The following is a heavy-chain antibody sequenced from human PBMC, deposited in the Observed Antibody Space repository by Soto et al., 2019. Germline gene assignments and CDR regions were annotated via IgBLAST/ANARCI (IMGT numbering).Heavy chain of an antibody. CDR3: AHRPSYCSGGSCYSGFDY. V-gene: IGHV2-5*02. Sequence: QITLKESGPTLVKPTQTLTLTCTFSGFSLSTSGVGVGWIRQPPGKALEWLALIYWDDDKRDSPSLKSRLTIPKNTSKNQADLTMTNMDPVDTATYYCAHRPSYCSGGSCYSGFDYWGQGTLVTVSS. CDR2: IYWDDDK. CDR1: GFSLSTSGVG. D-gene: IGHD2-15*01. J-gene: IGHJ4*02.